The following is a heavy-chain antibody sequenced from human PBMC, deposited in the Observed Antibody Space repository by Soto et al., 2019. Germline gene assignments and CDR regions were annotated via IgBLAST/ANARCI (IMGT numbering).Heavy chain of an antibody. D-gene: IGHD3-3*01. CDR3: AKDGVVLPFLERKNDGGYYFYY. CDR2: ISAYNGNT. J-gene: IGHJ4*02. CDR1: GYTFTSYG. Sequence: GASVKVSCKASGYTFTSYGISWVRQAPGQGLEWMGWISAYNGNTNYAQKLQGRVTMTTDTSTSTAYMELRSLRAEDTAVYYCAKDGVVLPFLERKNDGGYYFYYWGQGTLVTVSS. V-gene: IGHV1-18*01.